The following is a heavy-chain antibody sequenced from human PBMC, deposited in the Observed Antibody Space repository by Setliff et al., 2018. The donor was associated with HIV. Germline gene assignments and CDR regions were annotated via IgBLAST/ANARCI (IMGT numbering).Heavy chain of an antibody. CDR1: GFTFSSYE. D-gene: IGHD1-26*01. V-gene: IGHV3-48*03. Sequence: QPGGSLRLSCAASGFTFSSYEINWVRQAPGKGLEWVSCISSSGSTIYYADSVKGRFTISRDNAKNSLYLQMNSLRAEDTAVYYCARGLGARDAFDIWGQGTMVTVSS. CDR2: ISSSGSTI. CDR3: ARGLGARDAFDI. J-gene: IGHJ3*02.